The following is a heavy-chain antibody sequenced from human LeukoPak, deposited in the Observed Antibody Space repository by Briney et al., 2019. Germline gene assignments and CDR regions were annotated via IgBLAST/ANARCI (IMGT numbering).Heavy chain of an antibody. D-gene: IGHD3-22*01. CDR2: ISYDGSNK. CDR3: AREQYYYDSSGYYDY. V-gene: IGHV3-30-3*01. Sequence: AGGSLRLSCAASGFTFSSYAMHWVRQAPGKGLEWVAVISYDGSNKYYADSVKGRFTISRDNSKNTLYLQMNSLRAEDTAVYYCAREQYYYDSSGYYDYWGQGTLVTVSS. CDR1: GFTFSSYA. J-gene: IGHJ4*02.